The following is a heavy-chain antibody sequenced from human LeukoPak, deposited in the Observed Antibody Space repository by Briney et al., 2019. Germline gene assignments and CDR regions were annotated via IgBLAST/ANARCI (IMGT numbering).Heavy chain of an antibody. J-gene: IGHJ4*02. V-gene: IGHV3-64*01. CDR1: GFTFSSYA. Sequence: PGGSLRLSCAASGFTFSSYAVHWVRQAPGKGLEYVSAISSNGGSTFYANSVKGRFTISRDNSKNTLYLQMNSLRAEDTAVYYCARGPSGYHNTGGQGTLVTVSS. D-gene: IGHD5-12*01. CDR2: ISSNGGST. CDR3: ARGPSGYHNT.